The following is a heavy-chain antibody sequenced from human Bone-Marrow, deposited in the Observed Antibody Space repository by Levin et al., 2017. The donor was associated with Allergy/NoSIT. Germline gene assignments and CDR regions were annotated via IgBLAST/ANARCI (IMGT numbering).Heavy chain of an antibody. Sequence: GESLKISCAASGFTFSNSWMSWVRQTPGKGLEWVANIKEDGSEKYYVDSVKGRFTISRDNAKNSLYVQMNSLRAEDTAVYYCARDQFRRATIGARWFDPWAREPWSSSPQ. CDR2: IKEDGSEK. V-gene: IGHV3-7*01. CDR1: GFTFSNSW. D-gene: IGHD5-24*01. J-gene: IGHJ5*02. CDR3: ARDQFRRATIGARWFDP.